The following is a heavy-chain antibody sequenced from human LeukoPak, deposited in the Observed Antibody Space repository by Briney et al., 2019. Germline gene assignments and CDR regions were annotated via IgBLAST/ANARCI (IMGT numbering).Heavy chain of an antibody. CDR1: GGSISIYY. Sequence: SETLSLTCTVSGGSISIYYWSWIRQPPGKGLEWIGYIYYSGSTNYNPSLKSRVTISVDTSKNQFSLKLSSVTAADTAVYYCARHSEYYDILTDYKGGAFDIWGQGTMVTVSS. D-gene: IGHD3-9*01. J-gene: IGHJ3*02. CDR2: IYYSGST. CDR3: ARHSEYYDILTDYKGGAFDI. V-gene: IGHV4-59*08.